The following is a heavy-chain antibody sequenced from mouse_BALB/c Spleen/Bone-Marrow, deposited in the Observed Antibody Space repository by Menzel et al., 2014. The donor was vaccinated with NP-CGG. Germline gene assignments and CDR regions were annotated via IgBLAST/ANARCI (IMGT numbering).Heavy chain of an antibody. J-gene: IGHJ4*01. V-gene: IGHV5-6*01. CDR2: LSSGGGYT. Sequence: EVHLVESGGGLVQPGGSLKLSCAASGFTFSSYGMSWVRPTPDKRLEFVATLSSGGGYTYYPDSVKGRFTISRDNANNTLYLQMSSLKSEDTAMYYCTRQRNWDHYAMDYWGQGTSVTVSS. CDR3: TRQRNWDHYAMDY. CDR1: GFTFSSYG. D-gene: IGHD4-1*01.